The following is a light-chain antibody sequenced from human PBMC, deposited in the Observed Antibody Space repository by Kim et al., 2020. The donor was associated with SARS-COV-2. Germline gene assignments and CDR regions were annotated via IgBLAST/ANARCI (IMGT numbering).Light chain of an antibody. CDR3: NSRDSSGNHWV. CDR1: SLRSYY. Sequence: SSELTRDPAVSVALGQTVRITCQGDSLRSYYASWYQQKPGQAPVLVIYGKNNRPSGIPDRFSGSSSGNTASLTITGAQAEDEADYYCNSRDSSGNHWVFGGGTKLTV. CDR2: GKN. V-gene: IGLV3-19*01. J-gene: IGLJ3*02.